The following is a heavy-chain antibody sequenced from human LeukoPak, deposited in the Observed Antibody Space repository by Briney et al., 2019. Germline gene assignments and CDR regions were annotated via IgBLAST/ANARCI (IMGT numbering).Heavy chain of an antibody. Sequence: SETLSLTCTVSGYSISSNYYWGWIRQPPGKGLEWIGSIYHSGSTYYNPSLKSRVTISVDTSKNQFSLKLSSVTAADTAVYYCARDLSSGAFDYWGQGTLVTVSS. V-gene: IGHV4-38-2*02. J-gene: IGHJ4*02. CDR3: ARDLSSGAFDY. CDR1: GYSISSNYY. CDR2: IYHSGST. D-gene: IGHD3-22*01.